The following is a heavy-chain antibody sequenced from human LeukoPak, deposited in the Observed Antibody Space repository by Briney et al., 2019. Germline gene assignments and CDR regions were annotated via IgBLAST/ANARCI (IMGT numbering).Heavy chain of an antibody. V-gene: IGHV4-59*01. CDR1: GGSISSYY. D-gene: IGHD2-2*01. CDR2: IYYSGST. J-gene: IGHJ4*02. CDR3: ARDLGTSSALDY. Sequence: SETLSLTCTVSGGSISSYYWSWIRQPPGKGLEWIGYIYYSGSTNYNPSLKSRVTISVETSKNQFSLKLSSVTAADTAVYYCARDLGTSSALDYWGQGTLVTVSS.